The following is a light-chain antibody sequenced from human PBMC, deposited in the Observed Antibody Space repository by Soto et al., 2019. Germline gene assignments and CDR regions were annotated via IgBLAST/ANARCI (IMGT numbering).Light chain of an antibody. CDR3: RSYTSSSTQTVV. V-gene: IGLV2-14*01. Sequence: QSALTQPASVSGSPGQSITISCTGTSSDVGGYNYVSWYQQHPGKAPKLMIYEVSNRPSGVSNRFSGSKSGNTASLTISGLQAEDEADYYCRSYTSSSTQTVVFGGGTKVPVL. J-gene: IGLJ2*01. CDR2: EVS. CDR1: SSDVGGYNY.